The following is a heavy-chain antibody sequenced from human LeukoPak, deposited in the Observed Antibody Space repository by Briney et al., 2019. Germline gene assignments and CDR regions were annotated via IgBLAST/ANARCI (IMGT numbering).Heavy chain of an antibody. CDR1: GFTFSSYG. Sequence: PGGSLRLSCAASGFTFSSYGMHWVRQAPGKGLEWVAVISNDGTDKHHADSVKGRFTVSRDNSNHTVYLEMDRLRVEDTAIYYCVREGTYFFASGSFQGYYFDNWGQGTLVTVSS. V-gene: IGHV3-30*03. J-gene: IGHJ4*02. CDR2: ISNDGTDK. D-gene: IGHD3-10*01. CDR3: VREGTYFFASGSFQGYYFDN.